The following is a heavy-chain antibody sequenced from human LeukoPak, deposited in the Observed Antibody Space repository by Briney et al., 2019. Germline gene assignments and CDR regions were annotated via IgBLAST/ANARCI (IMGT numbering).Heavy chain of an antibody. CDR3: ARGGDYGDYGLYYFDY. J-gene: IGHJ4*02. D-gene: IGHD4-17*01. CDR1: GFTFSSYA. V-gene: IGHV3-30-3*01. CDR2: ISYDGSNK. Sequence: PGRSRRLSCAASGFTFSSYAMHWVRQAPGKGLEWVAVISYDGSNKYYADSVKGRFTISRDNSKNTLYLQMNSLRAEDTAVYYCARGGDYGDYGLYYFDYWGQGTLVTVSS.